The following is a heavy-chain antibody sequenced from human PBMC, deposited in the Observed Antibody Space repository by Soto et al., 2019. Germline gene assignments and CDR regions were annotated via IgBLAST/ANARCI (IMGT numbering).Heavy chain of an antibody. D-gene: IGHD2-2*01. CDR1: GFTFSSYA. CDR2: ISYDGSNK. Sequence: GALRLSCAASGFTFSSYAMHWVRQAPGKGPEWVAVISYDGSNKYYADSVKGRFTISRDNSKNTLYLQMNSLRAEDTAVYYCARGPSSLTRFDYWGQGTLVTVSS. J-gene: IGHJ4*02. V-gene: IGHV3-30-3*01. CDR3: ARGPSSLTRFDY.